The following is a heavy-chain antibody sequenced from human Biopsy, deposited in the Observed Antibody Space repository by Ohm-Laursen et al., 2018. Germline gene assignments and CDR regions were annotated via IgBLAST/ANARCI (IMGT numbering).Heavy chain of an antibody. Sequence: SLRLSCTASGFTFDDNAMHWVRQAPGKGLEWVSGISWNSGIKDYADAVKGRFTISRDNAKNTVFLQMNSLRAEDTAVYYCTRAEAGSGSLLYFDYWGQGTLVTVSS. CDR3: TRAEAGSGSLLYFDY. CDR2: ISWNSGIK. V-gene: IGHV3-9*01. CDR1: GFTFDDNA. J-gene: IGHJ4*02. D-gene: IGHD3-10*01.